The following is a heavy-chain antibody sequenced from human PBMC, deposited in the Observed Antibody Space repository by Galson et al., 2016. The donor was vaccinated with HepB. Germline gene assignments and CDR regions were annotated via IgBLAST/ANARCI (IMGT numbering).Heavy chain of an antibody. D-gene: IGHD6-6*01. J-gene: IGHJ4*02. CDR2: ISGRGGST. V-gene: IGHV3-23*01. CDR3: ARGSSGSSGY. Sequence: SLRLSCAASGFTFSTYAMSWVRQAPGKGLEWVSAISGRGGSTYYVDSVKGRFTISRDNSKNTLFLQMNNLRVEDTAVYYCARGSSGSSGYWGQGTPVTVSS. CDR1: GFTFSTYA.